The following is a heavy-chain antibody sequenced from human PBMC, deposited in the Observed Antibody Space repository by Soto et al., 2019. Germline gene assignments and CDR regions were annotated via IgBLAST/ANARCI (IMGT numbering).Heavy chain of an antibody. J-gene: IGHJ4*02. CDR2: IWYDGSNK. V-gene: IGHV3-33*01. Sequence: HCIRQAPGKGLEWVAVIWYDGSNKYHADSVKGRFTISRDNSKNTLYLQMNSLRAEDTAVYYCARDLQGYFDYWGKGTLVTVSS. CDR3: ARDLQGYFDY.